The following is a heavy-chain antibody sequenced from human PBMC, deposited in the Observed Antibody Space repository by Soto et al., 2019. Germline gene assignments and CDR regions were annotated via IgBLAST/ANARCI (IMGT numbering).Heavy chain of an antibody. CDR1: GGTFSSYA. V-gene: IGHV1-69*13. J-gene: IGHJ4*02. Sequence: ASVKVSCKASGGTFSSYAISWVRQAPGQGLEWMGGIIPIFGTASYAQKFQGRVTITADESTSTAYMELSSLRSEDTAVYYCASGTSGSYYSIDYWGQGTLVTVSS. CDR2: IIPIFGTA. D-gene: IGHD1-26*01. CDR3: ASGTSGSYYSIDY.